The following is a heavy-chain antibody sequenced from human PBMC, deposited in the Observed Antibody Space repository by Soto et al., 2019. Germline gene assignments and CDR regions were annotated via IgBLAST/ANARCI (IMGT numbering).Heavy chain of an antibody. J-gene: IGHJ4*02. V-gene: IGHV4-59*08. CDR1: TASISSDF. D-gene: IGHD6-25*01. CDR3: ARYKRLIADY. Sequence: PSETLSLTCPVSTASISSDFWTWIRQPPGKTLEWIGYIHYSGSTNYNPSLKSRLTISVDMSKNQFYLNLSSVTAADTAVYYCARYKRLIADYWGQG. CDR2: IHYSGST.